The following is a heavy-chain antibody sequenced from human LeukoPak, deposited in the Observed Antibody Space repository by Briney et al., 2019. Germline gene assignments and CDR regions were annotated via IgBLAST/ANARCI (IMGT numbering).Heavy chain of an antibody. Sequence: SETLSLTCTVSGGSISSGGYSWSWIRQHPGKGLEWIGYIYYSGSTYYNPSLKSRVTISVDTSKNQFSLKLSSVTAADTAVYYCARDGYYYDSSGYSHYFDYWGQGTLVTVSS. CDR2: IYYSGST. V-gene: IGHV4-31*03. D-gene: IGHD3-22*01. J-gene: IGHJ4*02. CDR3: ARDGYYYDSSGYSHYFDY. CDR1: GGSISSGGYS.